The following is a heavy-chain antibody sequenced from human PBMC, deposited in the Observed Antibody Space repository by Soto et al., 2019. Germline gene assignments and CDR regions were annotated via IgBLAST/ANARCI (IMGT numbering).Heavy chain of an antibody. CDR2: INPNSGGT. D-gene: IGHD2-21*02. CDR1: GYSFSVYP. J-gene: IGHJ3*02. CDR3: AVTYYFAGCDSRNDTFDI. V-gene: IGHV1-2*04. Sequence: ASVKVSCKASGYSFSVYPIHWVRQAPGQGLEWMGCINPNSGGTEYAKKFQGWVTMTRDTSISTAYMELSRLKSDDTAVYYCAVTYYFAGCDSRNDTFDIWGLGTMVTVS.